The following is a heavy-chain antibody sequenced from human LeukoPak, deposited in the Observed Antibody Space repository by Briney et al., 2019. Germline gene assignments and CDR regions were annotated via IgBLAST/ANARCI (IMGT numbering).Heavy chain of an antibody. V-gene: IGHV4-61*02. CDR2: IYTSGST. Sequence: SQTLSHTCTVSGGSMNSGNYYWSWIRQAAGKGLEWIGRIYTSGSTNYNPSLKSRVTISVDTSKNQFSLKLSSVTAADTAVYYCARGQGYYDILTGYYYWGQGTLVTVSS. J-gene: IGHJ4*02. CDR3: ARGQGYYDILTGYYY. CDR1: GGSMNSGNYY. D-gene: IGHD3-9*01.